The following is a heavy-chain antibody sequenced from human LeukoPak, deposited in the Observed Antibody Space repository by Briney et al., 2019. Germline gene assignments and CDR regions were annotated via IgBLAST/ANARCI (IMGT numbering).Heavy chain of an antibody. CDR1: GGTFSSYA. D-gene: IGHD2-21*02. Sequence: SVKVSCKASGGTFSSYAISWVRQAPGQGLEWMGGIIPIFGTANYAQKFQGRVTITADESTSTAYMELSSLRSEDTAVYCCARDVRPPHAYCGGDCYSLDYWGQGTLVTVSS. CDR2: IIPIFGTA. J-gene: IGHJ4*02. V-gene: IGHV1-69*13. CDR3: ARDVRPPHAYCGGDCYSLDY.